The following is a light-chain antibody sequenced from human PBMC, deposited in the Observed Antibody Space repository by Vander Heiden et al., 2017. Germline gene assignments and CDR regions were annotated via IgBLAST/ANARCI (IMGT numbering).Light chain of an antibody. Sequence: QSVVTQPPSASGPPGQRVTISCSGSSPNIGSNYVYWYQQLPGTAPKLLIYRNNQRPSGVPDRFSGSKSGTSASLAISGLRSEDEADYYCAAWDDSLSGLVFGGGTKLTVL. CDR1: SPNIGSNY. J-gene: IGLJ2*01. CDR2: RNN. V-gene: IGLV1-47*01. CDR3: AAWDDSLSGLV.